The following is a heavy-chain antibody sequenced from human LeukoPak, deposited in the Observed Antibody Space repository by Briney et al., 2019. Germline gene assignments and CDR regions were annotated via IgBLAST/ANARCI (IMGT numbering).Heavy chain of an antibody. CDR1: GFTFSSYA. D-gene: IGHD4-17*01. V-gene: IGHV3-20*04. CDR2: INWNGGST. Sequence: GGSLRLSCAASGFTFSSYAMSWVRQAPGKGLEWVSGINWNGGSTGYADSVEGRFTISRDNAKNSQYLQMNGLSVEDTALYYCARAQTYGDSRLLLDYWGQGTLVTVSS. J-gene: IGHJ4*02. CDR3: ARAQTYGDSRLLLDY.